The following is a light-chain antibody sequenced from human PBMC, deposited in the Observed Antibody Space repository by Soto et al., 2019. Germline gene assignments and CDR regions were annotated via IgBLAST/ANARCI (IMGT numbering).Light chain of an antibody. CDR2: AAS. J-gene: IGKJ4*01. CDR3: QQSYRTPLT. Sequence: DIQMTQSPSSLSASVGDTVTITCRASQSISIYLNWYQQKPGKAPSLLIYAASSLQNGGPSRFSGSGSVTDFTLTISSLQRVDFATYYCQQSYRTPLTFGGGTKVQIK. V-gene: IGKV1-39*01. CDR1: QSISIY.